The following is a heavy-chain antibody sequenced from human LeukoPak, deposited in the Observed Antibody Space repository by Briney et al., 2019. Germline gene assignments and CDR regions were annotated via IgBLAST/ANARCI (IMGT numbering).Heavy chain of an antibody. Sequence: PSETLSLTCTVSGGSLSTYYWSWIRQPPGKGLEWIGYIYYSGGTNYNPSLKSRVTISVDTSKNQFSLKLSSVTAADTAVYYCARDVGRGYYFDYWGQGTLVTVSS. CDR1: GGSLSTYY. D-gene: IGHD1-26*01. CDR3: ARDVGRGYYFDY. V-gene: IGHV4-59*01. CDR2: IYYSGGT. J-gene: IGHJ4*02.